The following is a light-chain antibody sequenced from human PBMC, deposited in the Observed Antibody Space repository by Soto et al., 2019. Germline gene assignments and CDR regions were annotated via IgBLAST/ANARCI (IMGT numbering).Light chain of an antibody. J-gene: IGLJ3*02. CDR2: RNS. CDR1: SSNIGRNT. CDR3: AAWDDNLRGVV. V-gene: IGLV1-44*01. Sequence: QSGLTQPPSASGTPGQRIIISCSGSSSNIGRNTVNWYQHLPGRAPKVLIYRNSHRPSGVPDRFSGSQSGSSASLPISGLQSEDEADYCCAAWDDNLRGVVFGGGTKLTVL.